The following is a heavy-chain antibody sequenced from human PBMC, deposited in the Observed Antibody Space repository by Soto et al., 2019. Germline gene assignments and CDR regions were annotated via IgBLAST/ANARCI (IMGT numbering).Heavy chain of an antibody. V-gene: IGHV3-33*01. J-gene: IGHJ6*02. D-gene: IGHD3-10*01. CDR2: IWYDGSNK. CDR3: ARVRPRVGSGSYSYYYYYGMDV. Sequence: GGSLRLSCAASGFTFSSYGMHWVRQAPGKGLEWVAVIWYDGSNKYYADSVKGRFTISRDNSKNTLYLQMNSLRAEDTAVYYCARVRPRVGSGSYSYYYYYGMDVWGQGTTVTVSS. CDR1: GFTFSSYG.